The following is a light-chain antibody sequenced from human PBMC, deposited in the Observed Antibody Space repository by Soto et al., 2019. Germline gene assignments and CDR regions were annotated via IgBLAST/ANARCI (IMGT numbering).Light chain of an antibody. CDR2: GAS. CDR1: QSASSSY. CDR3: QQYGSSPWT. Sequence: EILLTQYQGTLSLSPGERATLSCRASQSASSSYLAWYQQKPGQAPRLLIYGASSRATGIPDRFSGSGSGTDFTLTISRLEPEDFAVYYCQQYGSSPWTFGQGTKVDIK. V-gene: IGKV3-20*01. J-gene: IGKJ1*01.